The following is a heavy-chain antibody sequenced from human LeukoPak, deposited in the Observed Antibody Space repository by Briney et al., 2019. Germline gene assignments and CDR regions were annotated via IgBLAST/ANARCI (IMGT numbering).Heavy chain of an antibody. CDR3: AKDMVRGVSYYYYMDV. J-gene: IGHJ6*03. CDR2: IWYDGNNK. Sequence: GGSLRLSCAASGFTFSSYGLHWVRQPPGKGLEWVAVIWYDGNNKYYEDSVKDRFTISRDNSKNTLYLQMNNLRAEDTAVYYCAKDMVRGVSYYYYMDVWGKGTTVTVSS. D-gene: IGHD3-10*01. V-gene: IGHV3-33*06. CDR1: GFTFSSYG.